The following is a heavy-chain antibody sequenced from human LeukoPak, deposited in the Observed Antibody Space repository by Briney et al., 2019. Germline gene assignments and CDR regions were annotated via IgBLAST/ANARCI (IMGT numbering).Heavy chain of an antibody. V-gene: IGHV3-7*01. CDR1: GFTFSSYW. CDR3: ARGHVTVSAHDDAFDI. CDR2: IKKDGSEK. J-gene: IGHJ3*02. Sequence: PGGSLRLSCAASGFTFSSYWMSWLRQAPGKGLEWVANIKKDGSEKHYADSVKGRFTISRDNTKNSLYLQMNSLRAEDTAVYYCARGHVTVSAHDDAFDIWGQGTMVTVSS. D-gene: IGHD5/OR15-5a*01.